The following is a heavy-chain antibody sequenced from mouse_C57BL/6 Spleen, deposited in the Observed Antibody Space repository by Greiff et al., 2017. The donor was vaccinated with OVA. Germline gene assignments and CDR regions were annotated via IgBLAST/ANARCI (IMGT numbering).Heavy chain of an antibody. CDR1: GYAFSSYW. J-gene: IGHJ2*01. D-gene: IGHD4-1*01. CDR3: ARGGLANWDY. CDR2: IYPGDGDT. Sequence: VKLVESGAELVKPGASVKISCKASGYAFSSYWMNWVKQRPGKGLEWIGQIYPGDGDTNYNGKFKGKATLTADKSSSTAYMQLSSLTSEDSAVYFCARGGLANWDYWGQGTTLTVSS. V-gene: IGHV1-80*01.